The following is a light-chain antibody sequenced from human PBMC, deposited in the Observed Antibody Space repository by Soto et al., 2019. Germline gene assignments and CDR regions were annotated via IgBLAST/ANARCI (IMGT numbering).Light chain of an antibody. Sequence: EIVLTQSPATLSLSPGERATLSCRASQSVSSYLAWYQQKPGQAPRLLIYDASNRATGIPARFSGSGSGTDFTLTISSREPEDFAVYYCQQRSRGFGPGTKVDIK. J-gene: IGKJ3*01. CDR3: QQRSRG. CDR1: QSVSSY. CDR2: DAS. V-gene: IGKV3-11*01.